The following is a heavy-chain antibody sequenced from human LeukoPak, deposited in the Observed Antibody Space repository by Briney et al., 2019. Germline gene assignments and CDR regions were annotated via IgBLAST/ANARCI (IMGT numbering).Heavy chain of an antibody. CDR2: IYYSGST. CDR1: GGSISSGDYY. V-gene: IGHV4-30-4*01. Sequence: SETLSLTCTVSGGSISSGDYYWSWIRQPPGTGLEWIEYIYYSGSTYYNPSLKSRVTISVDTSKNQFSLKLSSVTAADTAVYYCAREAYDSSGSRAFDIWGQGTMVTVSS. CDR3: AREAYDSSGSRAFDI. J-gene: IGHJ3*02. D-gene: IGHD3-22*01.